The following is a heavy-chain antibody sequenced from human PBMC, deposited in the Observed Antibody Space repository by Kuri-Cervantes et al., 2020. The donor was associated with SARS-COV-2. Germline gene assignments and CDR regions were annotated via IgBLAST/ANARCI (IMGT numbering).Heavy chain of an antibody. CDR2: IWYDGSNK. J-gene: IGHJ4*02. CDR1: GFTFSSYG. D-gene: IGHD3-16*01. V-gene: IGHV3-33*06. Sequence: GESLKISCAASGFTFSSYGVHWVRQAPGKGLEWVAVIWYDGSNKYYADSVKGRFTISRDNSKNTLYLQMNSLRAEDTAVYYCAKWGSHAIDYWGQGTLVTVSS. CDR3: AKWGSHAIDY.